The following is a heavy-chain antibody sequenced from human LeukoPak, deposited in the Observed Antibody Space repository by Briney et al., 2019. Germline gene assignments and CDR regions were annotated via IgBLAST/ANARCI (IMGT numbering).Heavy chain of an antibody. CDR3: VRDSSLYCSDNTCYWGLDY. V-gene: IGHV3-11*04. Sequence: GGSLRLSXAASGFTLSDNYMNWIRQAPGKGLEWVSYISSSGDSIYYADSVKGRFTISRDSSKNSLYLQMNSLRAEDTAVYYCVRDSSLYCSDNTCYWGLDYWGQGTLVTVSS. J-gene: IGHJ4*02. CDR1: GFTLSDNY. D-gene: IGHD2-15*01. CDR2: ISSSGDSI.